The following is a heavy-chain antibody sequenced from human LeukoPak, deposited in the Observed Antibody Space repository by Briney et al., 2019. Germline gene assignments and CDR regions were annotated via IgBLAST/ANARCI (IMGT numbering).Heavy chain of an antibody. V-gene: IGHV3-48*02. D-gene: IGHD3-22*01. CDR3: ARDHDSSGYPVDY. J-gene: IGHJ4*02. Sequence: GGSLRLSCAASGFTFSSYSINWVRQAPGKGLEWVSYISSSSSTIYYADSVKGRFTISRDNAKNSLYLQMNSLRDEDTAVYYFARDHDSSGYPVDYWGQGTLVTVSS. CDR2: ISSSSSTI. CDR1: GFTFSSYS.